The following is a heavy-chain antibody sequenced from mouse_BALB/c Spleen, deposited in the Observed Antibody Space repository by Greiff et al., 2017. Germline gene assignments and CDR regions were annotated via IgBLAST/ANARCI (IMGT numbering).Heavy chain of an antibody. Sequence: EVHLVESGGGLVKPGGSLKLSCAASGFTFSSYYMSWVRQTPEKRLELVAAINSNGGSTYYPDTVKGRFTISRDNAKNTLYLQMSSLKSEDTALYYCARRHGSSYYFDDWGRGATLTVAS. J-gene: IGHJ2*01. D-gene: IGHD1-1*01. CDR1: GFTFSSYY. CDR3: ARRHGSSYYFDD. V-gene: IGHV5-6-2*01. CDR2: INSNGGST.